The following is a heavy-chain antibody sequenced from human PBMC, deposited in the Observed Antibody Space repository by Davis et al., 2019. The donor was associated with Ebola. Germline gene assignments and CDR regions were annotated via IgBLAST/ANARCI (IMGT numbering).Heavy chain of an antibody. J-gene: IGHJ3*02. D-gene: IGHD1-26*01. CDR1: GFTFSSYA. Sequence: PGGSLRLSCAASGFTFSSYAMNWVRQAPGRGLEWVSSISGSGASTYYADSVKGRFTISRDNSKNTLHLQMNSLRVEDTAIYYCAKDTSNIWFDIWGQGTMVTVSS. CDR3: AKDTSNIWFDI. V-gene: IGHV3-23*01. CDR2: ISGSGAST.